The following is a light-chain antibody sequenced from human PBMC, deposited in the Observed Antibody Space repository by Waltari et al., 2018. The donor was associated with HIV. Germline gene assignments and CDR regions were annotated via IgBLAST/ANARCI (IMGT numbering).Light chain of an antibody. J-gene: IGKJ1*01. V-gene: IGKV2-28*01. CDR2: LGS. CDR3: MQALQTPWT. Sequence: DIVMTQSPLSLPVTPGEPASLSCRSSHSLLHSSGNNYLDWYLQKPGQSPQLLIYLGSNRASGVPDRFSGSGSGTDFTLKISRVEAEDVGVYYCMQALQTPWTFGQGTKVEIK. CDR1: HSLLHSSGNNY.